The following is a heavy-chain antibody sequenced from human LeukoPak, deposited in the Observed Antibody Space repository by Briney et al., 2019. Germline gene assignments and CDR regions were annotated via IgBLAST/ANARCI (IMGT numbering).Heavy chain of an antibody. CDR2: IYYSGST. V-gene: IGHV4-61*01. CDR3: ARSQDIVVVPAAEYYFDY. Sequence: SETLSLTCTVSGGSVSSGSYYWSWIRQPPGKGLEWIGYIYYSGSTNYNPSLKSRVTISVDTSKNQFSLKLSSVTAADTTVYYCARSQDIVVVPAAEYYFDYWGQGTLVTVSS. J-gene: IGHJ4*02. CDR1: GGSVSSGSYY. D-gene: IGHD2-2*01.